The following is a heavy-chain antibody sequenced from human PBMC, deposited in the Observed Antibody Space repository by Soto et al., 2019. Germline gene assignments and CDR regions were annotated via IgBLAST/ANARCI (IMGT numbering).Heavy chain of an antibody. V-gene: IGHV4-59*08. CDR3: ARHLIAVAGRGIDY. J-gene: IGHJ4*02. CDR1: GYTFTSYG. CDR2: IYYSGST. D-gene: IGHD6-19*01. Sequence: SCKASGYTFTSYGISWIRQPPGKGLEWIGYIYYSGSTYYNPSLKSRVTISVDTSKNQFSLKLSSVTAADTAVYYCARHLIAVAGRGIDYWGQGTLVTVSS.